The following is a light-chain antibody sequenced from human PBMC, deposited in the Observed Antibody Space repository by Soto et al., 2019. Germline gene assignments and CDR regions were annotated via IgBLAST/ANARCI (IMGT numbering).Light chain of an antibody. CDR2: DVS. V-gene: IGKV3-11*01. J-gene: IGKJ2*01. CDR1: QSVSSH. CDR3: QQRDA. Sequence: EIVLTQSPATLSLSPGERATLSCRASQSVSSHLAWYQQKPGQAPRLLINDVSNRATGIPARFSGSGSGTDFTLTISSLEPEDFAIYYCQQRDAFGQGTKLEIK.